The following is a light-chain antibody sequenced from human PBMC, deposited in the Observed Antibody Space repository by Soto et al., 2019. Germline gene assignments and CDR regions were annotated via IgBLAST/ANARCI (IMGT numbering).Light chain of an antibody. CDR1: QSVSSSY. CDR2: GAS. CDR3: QHYNNRPWT. Sequence: IVLTQSPGTLSLSPGERATLSCRASQSVSSSYLAWYQQKPGQAPRLLIYGASTRATGIPARFSGSGSGTEFTLTISSLQSEDFAVYYCQHYNNRPWTFAQGTKVDI. J-gene: IGKJ1*01. V-gene: IGKV3-15*01.